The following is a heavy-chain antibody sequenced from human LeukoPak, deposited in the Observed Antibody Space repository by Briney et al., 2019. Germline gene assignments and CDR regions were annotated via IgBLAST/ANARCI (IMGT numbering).Heavy chain of an antibody. J-gene: IGHJ4*02. CDR2: ISGSGGST. CDR1: GFTFSSYA. CDR3: ARPSLNTGSYFDY. V-gene: IGHV3-23*01. Sequence: GGTLRFSCAASGFTFSSYAMSWVRQAPGKGLEWVSAISGSGGSTYYADSVKGRFAVSRDNAKNSLYLQMNSLRAEDTAIYYCARPSLNTGSYFDYWGQGILVTVSS. D-gene: IGHD1-26*01.